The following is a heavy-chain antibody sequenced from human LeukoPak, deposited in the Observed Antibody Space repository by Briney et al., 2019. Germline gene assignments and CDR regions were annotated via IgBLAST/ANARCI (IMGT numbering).Heavy chain of an antibody. CDR1: GFTFSSYS. CDR2: ISGSDGST. Sequence: GGSLILSCAASGFTFSSYSMSWVRQAPGKGLEWVSTISGSDGSTYYADSVKGRFTISRDNSKNTLYLQMNSLRVEDTAIYYCAKGRGYCTGGSCYSDYWGQGTLVTVSS. V-gene: IGHV3-23*01. CDR3: AKGRGYCTGGSCYSDY. J-gene: IGHJ4*02. D-gene: IGHD2-15*01.